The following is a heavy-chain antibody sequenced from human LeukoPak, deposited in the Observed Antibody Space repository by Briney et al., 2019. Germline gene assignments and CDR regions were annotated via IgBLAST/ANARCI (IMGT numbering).Heavy chain of an antibody. CDR1: GFTFSRYA. D-gene: IGHD3-22*01. J-gene: IGHJ4*02. Sequence: PGGSLRPSCAASGFTFSRYAMHWVRQAPGKGLEWVAVTSHDENDKYYPDSVKGRFTISRDNFKNTLYLQMNGLRAEDTAVYYCARDYYDSSGYGQHLDWWGLGTLVTVSS. CDR3: ARDYYDSSGYGQHLDW. V-gene: IGHV3-30*01. CDR2: TSHDENDK.